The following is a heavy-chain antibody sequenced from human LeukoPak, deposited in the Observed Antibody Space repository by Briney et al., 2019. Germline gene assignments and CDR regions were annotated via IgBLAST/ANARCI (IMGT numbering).Heavy chain of an antibody. CDR3: ARYSSSLSFDY. CDR2: IYYSGST. D-gene: IGHD6-6*01. V-gene: IGHV4-31*03. CDR1: GGSISSGGYY. J-gene: IGHJ4*02. Sequence: SETLSLTCTVSGGSISSGGYYWSWICQHPGKGLEWIGYIYYSGSTYYNPSLKSRVTISVDTSKNQFSLKLSSVTAADTAVYYCARYSSSLSFDYWGQGTLVTVSS.